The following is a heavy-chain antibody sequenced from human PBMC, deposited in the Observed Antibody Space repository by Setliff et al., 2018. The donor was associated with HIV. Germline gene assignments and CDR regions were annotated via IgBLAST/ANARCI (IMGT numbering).Heavy chain of an antibody. CDR3: ARETVVTPAGHYYYMDV. D-gene: IGHD2-21*02. CDR2: IYYSGST. J-gene: IGHJ6*03. CDR1: GGSISSGGYY. V-gene: IGHV4-31*03. Sequence: QTLSLTCTVSGGSISSGGYYWSWIRQHPGKGLEWIGYIYYSGSTYYNPSLKSRVTISVDTSKNQFSLKLSSVTAADTAVYYCARETVVTPAGHYYYMDVWGKGTTVTVSS.